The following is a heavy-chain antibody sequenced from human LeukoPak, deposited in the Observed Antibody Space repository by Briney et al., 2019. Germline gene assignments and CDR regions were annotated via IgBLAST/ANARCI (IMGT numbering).Heavy chain of an antibody. CDR1: GGSISSYY. D-gene: IGHD6-19*01. J-gene: IGHJ5*02. V-gene: IGHV4-59*01. CDR3: ARVWSTIPVAGLDP. Sequence: SETLSLTCTVSGGSISSYYWSWIRQPPGKGLEWIGYIYYSGSTNYNPSLKSRVTISVDTSKNQFSLKLSSVTAADTAVYYCARVWSTIPVAGLDPWGQGTLVTVSS. CDR2: IYYSGST.